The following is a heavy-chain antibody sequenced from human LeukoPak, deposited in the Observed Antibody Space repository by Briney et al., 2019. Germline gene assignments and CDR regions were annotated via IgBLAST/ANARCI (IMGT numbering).Heavy chain of an antibody. D-gene: IGHD3-3*01. CDR3: AREVYDFWSVKDFDY. J-gene: IGHJ4*02. CDR2: IIPIFGTA. Sequence: SVKVSCKASGGTFSSYAISWVRQAPGQGLEWMGGIIPIFGTADYAQKFQGRVTITADESTSTAYMELSSLRSEDTAVYYCAREVYDFWSVKDFDYWGQGALVTVSS. V-gene: IGHV1-69*13. CDR1: GGTFSSYA.